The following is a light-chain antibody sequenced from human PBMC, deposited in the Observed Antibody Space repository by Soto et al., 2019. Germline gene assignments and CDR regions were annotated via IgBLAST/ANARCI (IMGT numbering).Light chain of an antibody. CDR2: WAS. Sequence: DIVMTQAPDSLAVSLGERATINCKSSQSVLYSSNNKNYLAWYQQKPGQPPKLLIYWASTRESGVPDRFSGGGAGSEFSITISILQAEGGAVYYCQQYYSTPYTFGQGTQVEI. J-gene: IGKJ2*01. CDR3: QQYYSTPYT. V-gene: IGKV4-1*01. CDR1: QSVLYSSNNKNY.